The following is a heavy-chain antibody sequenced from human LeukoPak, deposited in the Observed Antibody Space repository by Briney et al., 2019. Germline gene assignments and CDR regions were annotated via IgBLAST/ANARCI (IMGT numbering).Heavy chain of an antibody. D-gene: IGHD3-10*01. CDR2: ISSRGSSI. CDR1: GFTFSDYY. V-gene: IGHV3-11*04. Sequence: GGSLRLSCTVSGFTFSDYYMSWIRLAPGKGLEWVSYISSRGSSIYYADSVKGRFTISRDNAKNSPYLQLNSLRAEDTAVYYCARDTYGSGSYYNAPLDYWGQGILVTVSP. CDR3: ARDTYGSGSYYNAPLDY. J-gene: IGHJ4*02.